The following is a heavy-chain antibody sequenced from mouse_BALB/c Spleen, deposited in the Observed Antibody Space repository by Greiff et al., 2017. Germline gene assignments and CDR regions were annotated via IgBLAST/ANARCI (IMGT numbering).Heavy chain of an antibody. V-gene: IGHV7-3*02. Sequence: EVKLMESGGGLVQPGGSLRLSCATSGFTFTDYYMSWVRQPPGKALEWLGFIRNKANGYTTEYSASVKGRFTISRDNSQSILYLQMNTLRAEYSATYYCARYMGRRAMDYWGQGTSVTVSS. CDR1: GFTFTDYY. J-gene: IGHJ4*01. CDR3: ARYMGRRAMDY. CDR2: IRNKANGYTT.